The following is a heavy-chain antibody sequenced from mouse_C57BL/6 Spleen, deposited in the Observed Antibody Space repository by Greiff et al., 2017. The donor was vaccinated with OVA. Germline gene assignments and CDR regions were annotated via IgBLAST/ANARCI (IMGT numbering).Heavy chain of an antibody. D-gene: IGHD1-1*01. CDR2: ISSGGSYT. J-gene: IGHJ3*01. V-gene: IGHV5-6*01. Sequence: EVMLVESGGDLVKPGGSLKLSCAASGFTFSSYGMSWVRQTPDKRLEWVATISSGGSYTYYPDSVKGRFTISRDNAKNTLYLQMSSLKSEDTAMYYCARHGVTTVVETFAYWGQGTLVTVSA. CDR1: GFTFSSYG. CDR3: ARHGVTTVVETFAY.